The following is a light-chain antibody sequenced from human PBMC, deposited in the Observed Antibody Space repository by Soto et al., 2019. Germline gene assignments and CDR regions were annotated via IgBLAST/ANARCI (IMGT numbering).Light chain of an antibody. CDR1: QSVLYSSSNTNY. Sequence: DIVMTQSPDSLAVSLGERATINCRSSQSVLYSSSNTNYLAWYQKKPGPPTTLLIYWSSTRESGVPDRFSGSVSGTDFTLTTSSLQAEDVAVYYFQKYCSSPWTFGPGTKVEIK. CDR2: WSS. V-gene: IGKV4-1*01. J-gene: IGKJ1*01. CDR3: QKYCSSPWT.